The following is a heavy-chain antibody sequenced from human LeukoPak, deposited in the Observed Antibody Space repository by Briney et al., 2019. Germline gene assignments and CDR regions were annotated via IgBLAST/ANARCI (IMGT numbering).Heavy chain of an antibody. V-gene: IGHV3-66*01. CDR2: IYSGGST. D-gene: IGHD2/OR15-2a*01. J-gene: IGHJ4*02. Sequence: GGSLRLSCAASGFTVSSNYTSWVRKAPGKGLEWVALIYSGGSTYYADSVKGRFTISRDNSKNTLYLHMNSLRAEDTAVYYCAGGYYSAPNYWGQGTLVTVSS. CDR3: AGGYYSAPNY. CDR1: GFTVSSNY.